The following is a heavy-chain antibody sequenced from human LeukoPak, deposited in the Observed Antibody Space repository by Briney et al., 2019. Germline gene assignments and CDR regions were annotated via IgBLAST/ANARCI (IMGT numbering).Heavy chain of an antibody. CDR3: ATDGVGATLRGGNFDY. V-gene: IGHV3-23*01. CDR1: GFTFSSYA. Sequence: GGSLRLSCAASGFTFSSYAMSWVRQAPGKGLEWVSAISGSGGSTYYADSVKGGFTISRDNSKNTLYLQMNSLRAEDTAVYYCATDGVGATLRGGNFDYWGQGTLVTVSS. J-gene: IGHJ4*02. D-gene: IGHD1-26*01. CDR2: ISGSGGST.